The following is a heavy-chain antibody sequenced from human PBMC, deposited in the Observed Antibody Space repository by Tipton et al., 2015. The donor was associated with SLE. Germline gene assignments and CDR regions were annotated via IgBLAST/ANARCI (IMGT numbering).Heavy chain of an antibody. D-gene: IGHD3-10*01. Sequence: TLSLTCAVYGGSFSGYYWSWIRQPPGKGLEWIGESNHRGSTNYTPSLKSRVTISVATSKNQFSLKLSSVTAADTAVYYCARVHGGSGAFDIWGPGTLVTVSS. CDR3: ARVHGGSGAFDI. CDR2: SNHRGST. J-gene: IGHJ3*02. V-gene: IGHV4-34*01. CDR1: GGSFSGYY.